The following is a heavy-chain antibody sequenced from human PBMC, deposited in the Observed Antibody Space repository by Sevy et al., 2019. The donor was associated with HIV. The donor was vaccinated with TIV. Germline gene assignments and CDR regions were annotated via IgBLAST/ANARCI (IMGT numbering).Heavy chain of an antibody. J-gene: IGHJ4*02. V-gene: IGHV1-24*01. Sequence: ASVKDSCKVSGYTLTELSMHWVRQAPGKGLEWMGGFDPEDGETIYAQKFQGRVTMTEDTSTDTAYMELSSLRSEDTAVYYCATNSPGYSSGWYLSREVWGQGTLVTVSS. CDR2: FDPEDGET. CDR3: ATNSPGYSSGWYLSREV. CDR1: GYTLTELS. D-gene: IGHD6-19*01.